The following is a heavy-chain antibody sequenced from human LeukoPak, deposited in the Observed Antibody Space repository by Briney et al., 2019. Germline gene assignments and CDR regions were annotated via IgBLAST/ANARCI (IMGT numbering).Heavy chain of an antibody. CDR3: AKDRFGSGSPNWFGP. CDR2: ISGSGDDI. D-gene: IGHD3-10*01. V-gene: IGHV3-23*01. CDR1: GFTFSRYA. J-gene: IGHJ5*02. Sequence: GGSLRLSCAGSGFTFSRYAMSWIRQVPGKGLEWVSAISGSGDDIFYTDSVKGRFTISRDNSKNTLYLQMNGLRAGDTAVYYCAKDRFGSGSPNWFGPWGQGTLVSVSS.